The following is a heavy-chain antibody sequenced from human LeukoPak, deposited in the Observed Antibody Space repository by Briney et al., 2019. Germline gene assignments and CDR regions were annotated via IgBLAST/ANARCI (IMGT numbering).Heavy chain of an antibody. D-gene: IGHD6-13*01. J-gene: IGHJ6*02. CDR3: ARDRLEAYSSSWYFNYYYGMGV. Sequence: GGSLRLSCAASGFTFSSYAMHWVRQAPGKGLEWVAVISYDGSNKYYADSVKGRFTISRDNSKNTLYLQMNSLRAEDTAVYYCARDRLEAYSSSWYFNYYYGMGVWGQGTTVTVSS. V-gene: IGHV3-30-3*01. CDR1: GFTFSSYA. CDR2: ISYDGSNK.